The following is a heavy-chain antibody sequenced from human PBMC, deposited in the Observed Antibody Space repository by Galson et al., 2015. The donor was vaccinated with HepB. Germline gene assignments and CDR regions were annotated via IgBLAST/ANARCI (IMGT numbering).Heavy chain of an antibody. CDR1: RFTFSSYG. V-gene: IGHV3-30*18. D-gene: IGHD3-3*01. CDR2: ISYDGSNK. CDR3: AKESGNDFWSGYYYYYYMDV. Sequence: SLRLSCAASRFTFSSYGMHWVRQAPGKGLEWVAVISYDGSNKYYADSVKGRFTISRDNSKNTLYLQMNSLRAEDTAVYYCAKESGNDFWSGYYYYYYMDVWGKGTTVTVSS. J-gene: IGHJ6*03.